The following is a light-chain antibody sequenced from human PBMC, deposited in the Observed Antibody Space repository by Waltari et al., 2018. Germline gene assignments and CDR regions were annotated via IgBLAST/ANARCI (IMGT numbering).Light chain of an antibody. V-gene: IGLV2-11*01. CDR1: STDVGGENS. CDR2: DVT. J-gene: IGLJ1*01. CDR3: CSYAGSDTYV. Sequence: QSALTQPRPVSGSPGQSLAISCTGPSTDVGGENSVSWYQQHTGKAPKIIIYDVTKRPSGVPDRFSGSKSGNTASLTISGLQAEDEADYYCCSYAGSDTYVFGTGTEVTVL.